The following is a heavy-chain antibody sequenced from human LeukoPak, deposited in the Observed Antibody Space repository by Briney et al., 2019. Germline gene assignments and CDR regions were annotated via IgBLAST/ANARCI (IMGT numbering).Heavy chain of an antibody. CDR2: IIPILGIA. D-gene: IGHD3-10*01. V-gene: IGHV1-69*04. Sequence: ASVKVSCKASGGTFSSYAISWVRQAPGQGLEWMGRIIPILGIANYAQKFQGRVTITADKSTSTDYMELSSLRSEDTAVYYCARGELFMVRGVINGGWFDPWGQGTLVTVSS. CDR3: ARGELFMVRGVINGGWFDP. CDR1: GGTFSSYA. J-gene: IGHJ5*02.